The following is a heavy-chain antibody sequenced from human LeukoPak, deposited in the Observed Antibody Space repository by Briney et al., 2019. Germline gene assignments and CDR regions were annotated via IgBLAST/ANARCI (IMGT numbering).Heavy chain of an antibody. CDR2: ISYDGSNK. J-gene: IGHJ4*02. CDR1: GFTFSSYG. Sequence: PGRSLRLSCAASGFTFSSYGMHWVRQAPGRGLEWVAVISYDGSNKYYADSVKGRFTISRGNSKNTLYLQMNSLRAEDTAVYYCAKDRLRSTSCYFDYWGQGTLVTVSS. D-gene: IGHD2-2*01. V-gene: IGHV3-30*18. CDR3: AKDRLRSTSCYFDY.